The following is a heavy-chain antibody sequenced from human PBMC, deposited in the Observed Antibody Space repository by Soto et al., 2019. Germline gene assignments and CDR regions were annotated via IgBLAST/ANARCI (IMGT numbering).Heavy chain of an antibody. CDR1: GGSISSSSYY. CDR3: ARGYCSGGSCYRY. D-gene: IGHD2-15*01. CDR2: IYYSGST. V-gene: IGHV4-39*01. J-gene: IGHJ4*02. Sequence: SETLSLTCTVSGGSISSSSYYSGWIRQPPGKGLEWIGSIYYSGSTYYNPSLKSRVTISVDTSKNQFSLKLSSVTAADTAVYYCARGYCSGGSCYRYWGQGSQVTVSS.